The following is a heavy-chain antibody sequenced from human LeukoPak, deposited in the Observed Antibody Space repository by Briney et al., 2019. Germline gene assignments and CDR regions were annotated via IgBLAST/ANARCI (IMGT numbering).Heavy chain of an antibody. CDR2: INPSGGST. V-gene: IGHV1-46*01. CDR3: AREQPPGPDAWAPPTYYYDSSGYNYGMDV. Sequence: ASVKVSCTASGYTFTSYYMHWVRQAPGQGLEWMGIINPSGGSTSYAQKFQGRVTMTRDTSTSTVYMELSSLRSEDTAVYYCAREQPPGPDAWAPPTYYYDSSGYNYGMDVWGQGTTVTVSS. D-gene: IGHD3-22*01. CDR1: GYTFTSYY. J-gene: IGHJ6*02.